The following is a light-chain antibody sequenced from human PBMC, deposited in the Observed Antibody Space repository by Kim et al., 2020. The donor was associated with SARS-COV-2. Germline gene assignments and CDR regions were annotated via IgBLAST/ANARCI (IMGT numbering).Light chain of an antibody. CDR2: NDN. CDR3: ATWDVSLNGWV. CDR1: SSNVDSHF. Sequence: SITIACSGSSSNVDSHFVNWYQQLPGTAPKVFIYNDNQRPSGVPDRFSGSRSGTSASLAISGLQSEDEADYYCATWDVSLNGWVFGGGTQLTVL. V-gene: IGLV1-44*01. J-gene: IGLJ3*02.